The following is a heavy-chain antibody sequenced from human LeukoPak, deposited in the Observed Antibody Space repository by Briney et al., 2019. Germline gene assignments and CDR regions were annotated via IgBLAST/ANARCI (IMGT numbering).Heavy chain of an antibody. Sequence: GGSLRLSCAASGFTFSSYSMNWVRQAPGEGLEWVSHITASGTAMFYADSVKGRFTISRDNAKNSLYLQMNSLRDEDTAVYYCASSGSYRFDYWGQGTLVTVSS. J-gene: IGHJ4*02. V-gene: IGHV3-48*02. D-gene: IGHD1-26*01. CDR2: ITASGTAM. CDR3: ASSGSYRFDY. CDR1: GFTFSSYS.